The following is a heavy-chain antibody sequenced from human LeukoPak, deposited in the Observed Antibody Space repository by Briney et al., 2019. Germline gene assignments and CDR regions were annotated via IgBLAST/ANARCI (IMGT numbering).Heavy chain of an antibody. Sequence: SETLSHTRTVSGGSVSSGIDYWSWIRQPPGKGLEWIGYIYYSGSTNYNPSLKSRVTISVDTSNNQFSLKLSSVTAADTAVYYCASLARRYYYGSGSYYSLCDYWGRGTLVTVSS. CDR3: ASLARRYYYGSGSYYSLCDY. D-gene: IGHD3-10*01. J-gene: IGHJ4*02. CDR2: IYYSGST. V-gene: IGHV4-61*01. CDR1: GGSVSSGIDY.